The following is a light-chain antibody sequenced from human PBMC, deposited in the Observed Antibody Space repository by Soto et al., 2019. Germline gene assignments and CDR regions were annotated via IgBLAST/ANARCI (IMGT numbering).Light chain of an antibody. CDR1: QSVLYSSNNKNY. V-gene: IGKV4-1*01. J-gene: IGKJ1*01. Sequence: DLVMTQSPVFLAGSLGERATINCKSSQSVLYSSNNKNYLAWYQQKPGKXPELLIYAASTLQSGVPSRFSGSASGTEFTLTISSLQPDDFATYYCQQYNSYSTFGQGTKVDIK. CDR2: AAS. CDR3: QQYNSYST.